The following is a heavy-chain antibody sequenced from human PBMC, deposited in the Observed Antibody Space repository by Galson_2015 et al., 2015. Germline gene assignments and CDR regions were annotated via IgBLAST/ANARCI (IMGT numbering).Heavy chain of an antibody. D-gene: IGHD6-13*01. CDR2: IKQAGSEK. CDR3: IRQLVSSSYGMDV. V-gene: IGHV3-7*05. J-gene: IGHJ6*02. CDR1: GFTFSSYW. Sequence: SLRLSCAASGFTFSSYWMSWVRQAPGKGLEWVANIKQAGSEKYYVDSVKGRFTISRDNAKNSLYLQMNSLRAEDTAVYYCIRQLVSSSYGMDVWGQGTTVTVSS.